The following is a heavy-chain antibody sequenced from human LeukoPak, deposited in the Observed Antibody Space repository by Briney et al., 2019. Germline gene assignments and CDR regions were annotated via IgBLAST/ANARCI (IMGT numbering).Heavy chain of an antibody. J-gene: IGHJ4*02. CDR3: ARDRVDTAMGTNFDY. D-gene: IGHD5-18*01. CDR2: ISSSSSYT. Sequence: PGGSLRLSCAASGFIFSDYYMSWIRQAPGKGLEWVSYISSSSSYTNYADPVKGRFTISGDNAKNSVYLQMTSLRAEDTAVYFCARDRVDTAMGTNFDYWGQGTLVSVSS. CDR1: GFIFSDYY. V-gene: IGHV3-11*06.